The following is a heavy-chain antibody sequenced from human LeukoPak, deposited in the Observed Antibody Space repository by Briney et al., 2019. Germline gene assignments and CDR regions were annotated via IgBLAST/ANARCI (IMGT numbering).Heavy chain of an antibody. CDR3: VTDNPLDY. CDR2: TRYDGSNK. J-gene: IGHJ4*02. CDR1: GFTFSSYA. D-gene: IGHD1-14*01. Sequence: GGSLRLSCAASGFTFSSYAIHRVRQAPGKGLEWVAFTRYDGSNKYYVDSMKGRFTISRDNSKNTLYLHMNSLRTEDTGLYYCVTDNPLDYWGQGTLVIVSS. V-gene: IGHV3-30*02.